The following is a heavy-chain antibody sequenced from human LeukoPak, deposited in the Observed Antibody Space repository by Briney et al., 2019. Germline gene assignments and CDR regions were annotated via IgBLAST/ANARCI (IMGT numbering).Heavy chain of an antibody. CDR2: IIPILGIA. V-gene: IGHV1-69*04. D-gene: IGHD5-24*01. Sequence: GASVKVSCKASGGTFSSYAISWVRQAPGQGLEWMGRIIPILGIANYAQKFQGRVTITADKSTSTAYMELSSLRSEDTAVYYCARDGGRGGHLFFDYWGQGTLVTVSS. CDR1: GGTFSSYA. CDR3: ARDGGRGGHLFFDY. J-gene: IGHJ4*02.